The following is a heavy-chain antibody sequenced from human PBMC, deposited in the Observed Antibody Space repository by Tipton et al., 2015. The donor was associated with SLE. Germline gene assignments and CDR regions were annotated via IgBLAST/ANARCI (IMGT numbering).Heavy chain of an antibody. J-gene: IGHJ6*03. Sequence: TLSLTCSVSGDSFNNIYSWGWIRQPPGKGLEWIGTIYNPGSTSYNPSLKSRVTISVDTSKNQFSLRLSSVTAADTAVYYCVRVQGGYYYYMDVWGKGTTVTVSS. V-gene: IGHV4-38-2*01. CDR1: GDSFNNIYS. CDR2: IYNPGST. CDR3: VRVQGGYYYYMDV. D-gene: IGHD1-1*01.